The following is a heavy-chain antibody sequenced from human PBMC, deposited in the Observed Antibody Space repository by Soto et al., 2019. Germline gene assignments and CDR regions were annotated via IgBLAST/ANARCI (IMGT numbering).Heavy chain of an antibody. CDR3: AKEIAVAVATPPEY. CDR2: ISGSGGET. CDR1: GFTYSIYA. D-gene: IGHD5-12*01. J-gene: IGHJ4*02. V-gene: IGHV3-23*01. Sequence: EVQLLQSGGGLVQPGGSLRLSCTASGFTYSIYAMAWVRQAPGMGLEWVSAISGSGGETYYADSVKGRFTISRDNSKNTVYLQMTNLRAEDTAVYYCAKEIAVAVATPPEYWGQGTLVTVSS.